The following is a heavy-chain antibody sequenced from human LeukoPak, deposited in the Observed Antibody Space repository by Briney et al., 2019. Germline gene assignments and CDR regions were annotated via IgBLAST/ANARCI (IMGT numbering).Heavy chain of an antibody. CDR1: GFTFDDYG. CDR3: ARVQLRYYYYGMDV. D-gene: IGHD1-1*01. CDR2: INWNGGST. V-gene: IGHV3-20*01. Sequence: GGSLRLSCAASGFTFDDYGMSWVRQAPGKGLEWVSGINWNGGSTGYADSVKGRFTISRDNAKNSLYLQMNSLRAEDTALYHCARVQLRYYYYGMDVWGQGTTVTVSS. J-gene: IGHJ6*02.